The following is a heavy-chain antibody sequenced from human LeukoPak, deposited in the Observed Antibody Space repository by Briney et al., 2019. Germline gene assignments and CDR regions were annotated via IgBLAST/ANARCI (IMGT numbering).Heavy chain of an antibody. V-gene: IGHV4-59*01. CDR3: ARAAYSSSWYYFDY. J-gene: IGHJ4*02. D-gene: IGHD6-13*01. Sequence: SETLSLTCTVSGGSISSYSWSWIRQPPGKGLEWIGYIYYSGSTNYNPSLKSRVAISVDTSKNQFSLKLSSVTAADTAVYYCARAAYSSSWYYFDYWGQGTLVTVSS. CDR1: GGSISSYS. CDR2: IYYSGST.